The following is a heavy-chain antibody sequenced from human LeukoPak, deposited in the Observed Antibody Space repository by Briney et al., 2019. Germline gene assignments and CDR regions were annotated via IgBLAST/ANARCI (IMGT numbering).Heavy chain of an antibody. J-gene: IGHJ4*02. Sequence: GGSLRLSCAASGFTFSSYAMHWVRQAPGKGLEWVAVISYDGSNKYYADSVKGRFTISRDNSKNTLYLQMNSQRAEDTAVYYCARLGIAVAGQFDYWGQGTLVTVSS. V-gene: IGHV3-30*04. CDR2: ISYDGSNK. CDR3: ARLGIAVAGQFDY. CDR1: GFTFSSYA. D-gene: IGHD6-19*01.